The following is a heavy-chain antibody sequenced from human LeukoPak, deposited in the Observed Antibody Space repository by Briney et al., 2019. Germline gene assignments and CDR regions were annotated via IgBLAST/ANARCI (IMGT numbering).Heavy chain of an antibody. CDR2: ISGSGGST. CDR1: GFTFSSYA. Sequence: GRSLRLSCAASGFTFSSYAMSWVRQAPGKGLEWVSAISGSGGSTYYADFVKGRFTISRDNSKNTLYLQMNSLRAEDTAVYYCGVCSSTSCSTKEWYYFDYWGQGTLVTVSS. J-gene: IGHJ4*02. CDR3: GVCSSTSCSTKEWYYFDY. D-gene: IGHD2-2*01. V-gene: IGHV3-23*01.